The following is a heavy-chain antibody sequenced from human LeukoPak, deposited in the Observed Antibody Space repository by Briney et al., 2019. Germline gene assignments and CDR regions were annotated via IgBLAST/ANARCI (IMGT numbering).Heavy chain of an antibody. V-gene: IGHV5-51*01. CDR2: IHPANSDT. Sequence: GESLKISCQGSGYNFNTHWVAWVRQMPGKGLEWMGIIHPANSDTRYSPSFQGQVTISADRSINTAYLQWSSLKASDTAMYYCARRCSSSSCPFEYWGQGTLVTVSS. CDR1: GYNFNTHW. D-gene: IGHD2-2*01. J-gene: IGHJ4*02. CDR3: ARRCSSSSCPFEY.